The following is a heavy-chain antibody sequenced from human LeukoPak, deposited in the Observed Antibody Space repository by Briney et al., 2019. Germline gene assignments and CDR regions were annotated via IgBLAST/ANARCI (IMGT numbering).Heavy chain of an antibody. D-gene: IGHD6-6*01. CDR2: IYYSGST. J-gene: IGHJ4*02. Sequence: SETLSLTCTVSGGSISSGGYYWSWIRQHPGKGLEWIGYIYYSGSTYYSPSLKSRVTISVDTSKNQFSLKLSSVTAADTAVYYCAREGSIAARPRDHYFDYWGQGTLVTVSS. V-gene: IGHV4-31*03. CDR3: AREGSIAARPRDHYFDY. CDR1: GGSISSGGYY.